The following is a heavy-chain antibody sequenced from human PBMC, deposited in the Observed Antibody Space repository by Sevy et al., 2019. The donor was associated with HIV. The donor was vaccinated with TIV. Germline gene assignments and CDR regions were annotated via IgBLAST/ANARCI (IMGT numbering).Heavy chain of an antibody. CDR1: GYTFTGYY. Sequence: ASVKVSCKASGYTFTGYYMHWVRQAPGQGLEWMGRINPNSGGTNYAQKFQGRVTMTRDTSIGTAYMELSRLRSDDTAVYYCARVSFPYYYGSGSYYNLYFDYWGQGTLVTVSS. D-gene: IGHD3-10*01. V-gene: IGHV1-2*06. J-gene: IGHJ4*02. CDR3: ARVSFPYYYGSGSYYNLYFDY. CDR2: INPNSGGT.